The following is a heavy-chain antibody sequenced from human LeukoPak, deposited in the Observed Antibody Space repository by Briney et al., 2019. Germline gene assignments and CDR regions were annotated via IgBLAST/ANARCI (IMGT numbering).Heavy chain of an antibody. D-gene: IGHD3-10*01. V-gene: IGHV4-4*02. Sequence: SETLSLTCTVSGGSISSSNWWSWVRQPPGKGLEWIGEIYHSGSTNYNPSLKSRVTISVDKSKNQFSLKLSSVTAADTAVYYCARADYGSGSLDYWGQETLVTVSS. CDR1: GGSISSSNW. CDR3: ARADYGSGSLDY. J-gene: IGHJ4*02. CDR2: IYHSGST.